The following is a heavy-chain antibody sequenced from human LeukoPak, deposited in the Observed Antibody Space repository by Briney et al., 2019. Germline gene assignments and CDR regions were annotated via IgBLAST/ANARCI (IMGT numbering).Heavy chain of an antibody. Sequence: SETLSLTCTVSGGSINSYYWSWIRQPPGKGLEWIGYIYYSGSTNYNPSLKSRVTISVDTSKNQFSLKVSSVTAADTAVYYCARSRITIFGVVTRLDYWGQGTLVTVSS. V-gene: IGHV4-59*01. J-gene: IGHJ4*02. CDR2: IYYSGST. D-gene: IGHD3-3*01. CDR3: ARSRITIFGVVTRLDY. CDR1: GGSINSYY.